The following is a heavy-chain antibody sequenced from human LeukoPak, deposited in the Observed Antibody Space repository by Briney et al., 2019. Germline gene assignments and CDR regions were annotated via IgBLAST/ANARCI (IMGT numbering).Heavy chain of an antibody. CDR1: GYTFTSYG. D-gene: IGHD5/OR15-5a*01. CDR3: ARDLQDKVWLGAVYYYYGMDV. CDR2: ISAYNGNT. V-gene: IGHV1-18*01. Sequence: GASVKVSCKASGYTFTSYGISWVRQAPGQGLEWMGWISAYNGNTNYAQKLQGRVTMTTDTSTSTAYMELRSLRSDDTAVYYCARDLQDKVWLGAVYYYYGMDVWGLGTTVTVSS. J-gene: IGHJ6*02.